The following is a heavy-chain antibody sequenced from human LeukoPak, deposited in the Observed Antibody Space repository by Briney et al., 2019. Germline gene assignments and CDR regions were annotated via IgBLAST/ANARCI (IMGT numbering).Heavy chain of an antibody. Sequence: GGSLRLSCAASGFTFSNYWMTWVRQAPGKGLEWVAHINQDGSKAYYMDSVKARFTVSRDNAENSVSLHMNRLRAEDTAVYYCVRDGGVDRYDLLDYWGQGSLVTVSS. CDR1: GFTFSNYW. D-gene: IGHD5-12*01. V-gene: IGHV3-7*01. CDR2: INQDGSKA. J-gene: IGHJ4*02. CDR3: VRDGGVDRYDLLDY.